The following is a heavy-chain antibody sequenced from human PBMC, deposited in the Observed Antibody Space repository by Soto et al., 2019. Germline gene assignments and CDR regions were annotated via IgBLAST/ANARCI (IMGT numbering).Heavy chain of an antibody. D-gene: IGHD3-22*01. CDR3: AKPPKDYYDSRGYQFEL. CDR1: GFTFSSYA. CDR2: ISGSGGST. Sequence: EVQLLESGGGLVQPGGSLRLSCAASGFTFSSYAMSWVRQAPGKGLEWVSAISGSGGSTYYADSVKGRFTISRDNSKKPLYLQMNSLRAEEKARYYCAKPPKDYYDSRGYQFELWGQGTLVTVSS. V-gene: IGHV3-23*01. J-gene: IGHJ4*02.